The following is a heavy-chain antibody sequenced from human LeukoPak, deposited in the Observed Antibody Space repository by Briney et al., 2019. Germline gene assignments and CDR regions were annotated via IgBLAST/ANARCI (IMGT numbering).Heavy chain of an antibody. CDR2: ISAYNGST. V-gene: IGHV1-18*01. CDR1: GYTFTSYG. J-gene: IGHJ4*02. Sequence: ASVKVSCKASGYTFTSYGISWVRQAPGQGLEWMGWISAYNGSTNYAQKLQGRVTMTTDTSTSTAYMELRSLRSGDTAVYYCARDRARVYGSSSNFDYWGQGTLVTVSS. D-gene: IGHD6-6*01. CDR3: ARDRARVYGSSSNFDY.